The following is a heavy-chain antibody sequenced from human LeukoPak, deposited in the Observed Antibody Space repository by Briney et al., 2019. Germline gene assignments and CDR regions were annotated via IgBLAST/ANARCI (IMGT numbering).Heavy chain of an antibody. Sequence: GESLKISCKGSGYSFTSYWIGWVRPMPGKGLEWMGIIYPGDSDTRYSPSFQGQVTPSADKSINTAYLQWSSLKASDTAVYYCASQGVTIFGVADYGFDIWGQGTMVTVSS. V-gene: IGHV5-51*01. CDR3: ASQGVTIFGVADYGFDI. D-gene: IGHD3-3*01. CDR2: IYPGDSDT. CDR1: GYSFTSYW. J-gene: IGHJ3*02.